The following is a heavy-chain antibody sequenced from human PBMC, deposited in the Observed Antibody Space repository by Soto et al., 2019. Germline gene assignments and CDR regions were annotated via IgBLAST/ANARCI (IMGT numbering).Heavy chain of an antibody. D-gene: IGHD3-3*01. CDR3: ASLPQPWSCYYTDYYYYGMDV. CDR2: ISSSSSYI. CDR1: GFTFSSYS. V-gene: IGHV3-21*01. J-gene: IGHJ6*02. Sequence: EVQLVESGGGLVKPGGSLRLSCAASGFTFSSYSMNWVRQAPGKGLEWGSSISSSSSYIYYADSVKGRLTISRDNAKNSLYLQMNSVRGEDTAVYYCASLPQPWSCYYTDYYYYGMDVWGQGTTVTVSS.